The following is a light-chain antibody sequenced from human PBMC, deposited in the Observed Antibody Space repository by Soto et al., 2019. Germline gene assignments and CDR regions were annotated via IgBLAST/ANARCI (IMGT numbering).Light chain of an antibody. J-gene: IGKJ2*01. V-gene: IGKV3-20*01. CDR3: QQYGSSPPYT. CDR1: QSVSSSY. Sequence: EIVLTQSPGTLSLSPGERATLSCTASQSVSSSYLAWYQQKPGQAPRLRIYGASSMATGIPDRFSGSGSGTDFTLAISGLEPEDFAVYYCQQYGSSPPYTFNQGHTLEIK. CDR2: GAS.